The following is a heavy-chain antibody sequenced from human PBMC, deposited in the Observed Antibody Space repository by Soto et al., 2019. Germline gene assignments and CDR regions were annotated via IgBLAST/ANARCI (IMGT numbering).Heavy chain of an antibody. V-gene: IGHV4-38-2*02. Sequence: PSETLSLTCTVSGDSIRSSSYWGWIRQPPGKGLEWIGSIYSTGNTYYNPSLNSQVTISVDTSKNQFSLNVISVTAADTAVYYCASTRMIVAHFDYWGQGTLVTVSS. CDR3: ASTRMIVAHFDY. CDR1: GDSIRSSSY. J-gene: IGHJ4*02. D-gene: IGHD3-22*01. CDR2: IYSTGNT.